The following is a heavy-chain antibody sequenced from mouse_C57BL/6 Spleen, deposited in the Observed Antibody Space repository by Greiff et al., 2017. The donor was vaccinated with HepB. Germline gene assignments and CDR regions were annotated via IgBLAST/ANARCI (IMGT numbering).Heavy chain of an antibody. D-gene: IGHD3-1*01. J-gene: IGHJ2*01. Sequence: QVQLQQPGAELVMPGASVKLSCKASGYTFTSYWMHWVKQRPGQGLEWIGEIDPSDSYTNYNQKFKGKSTLTVDKSSSTAYMQLSSLTSEDSAVYYCARGARRLEFDYWGQGTTLTVSS. CDR2: IDPSDSYT. CDR3: ARGARRLEFDY. CDR1: GYTFTSYW. V-gene: IGHV1-69*01.